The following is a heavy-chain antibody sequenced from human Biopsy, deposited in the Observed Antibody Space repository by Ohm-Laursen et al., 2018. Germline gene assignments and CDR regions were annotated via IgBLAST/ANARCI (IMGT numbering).Heavy chain of an antibody. CDR2: VYNGGTT. CDR1: GGSIISYY. CDR3: ARTPRDSFWSGSYKRGLWFDP. D-gene: IGHD3-3*01. Sequence: SDTLSLTCSVSGGSIISYYWTWIRQPPGKGLEWIGHVYNGGTTNYNPSLKSRVTIPKDTSKNQFSLQVNSVTAADTAVYYCARTPRDSFWSGSYKRGLWFDPWGQGTLVIVSS. V-gene: IGHV4-59*07. J-gene: IGHJ5*02.